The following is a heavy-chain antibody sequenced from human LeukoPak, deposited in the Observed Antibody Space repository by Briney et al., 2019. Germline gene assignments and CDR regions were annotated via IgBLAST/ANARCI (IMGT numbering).Heavy chain of an antibody. V-gene: IGHV4-34*01. J-gene: IGHJ4*02. CDR3: ARATASGSGRAYDH. CDR2: IHHSGGI. Sequence: SETLSLTCAVYGESMTGHYWTWIRQPPGKRLEWIGEIHHSGGINSNPSLKNRVTMSIDMSKNRFSLKLKSVTAAGTAVYYCARATASGSGRAYDHWAQGNLVPVSS. D-gene: IGHD3-10*01. CDR1: GESMTGHY.